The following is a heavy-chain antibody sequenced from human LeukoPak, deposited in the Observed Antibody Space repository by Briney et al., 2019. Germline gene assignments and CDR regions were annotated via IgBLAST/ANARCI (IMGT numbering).Heavy chain of an antibody. CDR3: ARANYDSGLIPVYYFDY. D-gene: IGHD3-22*01. CDR2: INSDGRST. CDR1: GFTFSSYW. V-gene: IGHV3-74*01. J-gene: IGHJ4*02. Sequence: PGGSLRLSCAASGFTFSSYWMHWVRQAPGKGLVWVSRINSDGRSTTYADSVKGRFTISRDNAKNTLYLQMNSLRAEDTAAYYCARANYDSGLIPVYYFDYWGQGTLVTVSS.